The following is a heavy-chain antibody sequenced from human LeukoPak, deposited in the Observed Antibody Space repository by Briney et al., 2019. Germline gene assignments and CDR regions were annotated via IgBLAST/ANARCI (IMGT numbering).Heavy chain of an antibody. Sequence: APVKVSCKASGYTFTSYGISWMRQAPGQGLEWMGWISAYNGNTNYAQKLQGRVTMTTDTSTSTAYMELRSLRSDDTAVYHCARDLGYCSSSSCRYYYYMDVWGKGTTVTVSS. CDR2: ISAYNGNT. CDR3: ARDLGYCSSSSCRYYYYMDV. CDR1: GYTFTSYG. D-gene: IGHD2-2*01. V-gene: IGHV1-18*01. J-gene: IGHJ6*03.